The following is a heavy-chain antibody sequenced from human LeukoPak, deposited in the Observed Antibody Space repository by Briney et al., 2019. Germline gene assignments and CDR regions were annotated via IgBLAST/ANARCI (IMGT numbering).Heavy chain of an antibody. Sequence: ASVKVSCKASGGTFSSYAISWVRQAPGQGLEWMGGIIPIFGTANYAQKFQGRVTITADESTSTAYMELSSLRSEDTAVYYCARENCSSTSCHKYNWFDPWGQGTLVTVSS. CDR3: ARENCSSTSCHKYNWFDP. CDR1: GGTFSSYA. J-gene: IGHJ5*02. CDR2: IIPIFGTA. V-gene: IGHV1-69*13. D-gene: IGHD2-2*01.